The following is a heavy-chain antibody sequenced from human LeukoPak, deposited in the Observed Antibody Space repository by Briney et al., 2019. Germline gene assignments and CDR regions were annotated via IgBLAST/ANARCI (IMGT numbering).Heavy chain of an antibody. CDR1: GFTFSDYY. CDR2: ISSSGSTI. V-gene: IGHV3-11*04. D-gene: IGHD5-18*01. CDR3: ARDQPIGYNYGYPFDY. Sequence: PGGSLILSCAASGFTFSDYYMSWIRQAPGKGLEWVSYISSSGSTIYYADSVKGRFTISGDNAKNSLYLQMNSLRAEDTAVYYCARDQPIGYNYGYPFDYWGQGTLVTVSS. J-gene: IGHJ4*02.